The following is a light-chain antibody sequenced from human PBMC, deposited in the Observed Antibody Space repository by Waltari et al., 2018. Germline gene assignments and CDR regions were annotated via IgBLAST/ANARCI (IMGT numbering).Light chain of an antibody. CDR1: QYISNY. CDR2: DAS. J-gene: IGKJ4*01. CDR3: QQYDNLPPQLT. Sequence: DIQMTQSPSSLSASVGDRVTITCQASQYISNYLNWYQQKPGKAPKLLIYDASNLETGVPSRFSGSGSGTDFTFTISSLQPEDIATYYCQQYDNLPPQLTFGGGTKVEIK. V-gene: IGKV1-33*01.